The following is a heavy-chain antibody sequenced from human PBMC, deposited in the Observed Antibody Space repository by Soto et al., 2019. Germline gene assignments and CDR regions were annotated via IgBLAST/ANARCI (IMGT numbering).Heavy chain of an antibody. V-gene: IGHV1-46*01. CDR3: ATPGGIAAQSDFDY. D-gene: IGHD6-13*01. J-gene: IGHJ4*02. Sequence: ASVKFSCKASGYTFTSYYMHWVRQDPGQGLEWMGGIIPISGTAMYAQKFQGRVTMTRDTSTSTVYMELSSLRSEDTAVYYCATPGGIAAQSDFDYWGQGTLVNVSA. CDR1: GYTFTSYY. CDR2: IIPISGTA.